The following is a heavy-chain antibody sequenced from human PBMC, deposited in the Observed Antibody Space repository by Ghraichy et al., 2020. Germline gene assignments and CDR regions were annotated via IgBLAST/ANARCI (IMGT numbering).Heavy chain of an antibody. J-gene: IGHJ4*02. CDR3: ARLRSAGRYCSGGSCYYVDY. Sequence: SQTLSLTCTVSGGSISSGGYYWSWIRQHPGKGLEWIGYIYYSGSTYYNPSLKSGVTISVDTSKNQFSLKLSSVTAADTAVYYCARLRSAGRYCSGGSCYYVDYWGQGTLVTVS. V-gene: IGHV4-31*03. D-gene: IGHD2-15*01. CDR2: IYYSGST. CDR1: GGSISSGGYY.